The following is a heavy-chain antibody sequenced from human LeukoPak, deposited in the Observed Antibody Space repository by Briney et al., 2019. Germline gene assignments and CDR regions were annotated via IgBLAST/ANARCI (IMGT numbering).Heavy chain of an antibody. J-gene: IGHJ4*02. CDR2: MNPNSGNT. V-gene: IGHV1-8*01. CDR3: ARVVPRAYGIVVFYY. D-gene: IGHD6-19*01. Sequence: ASVKVSCKASGYTFTSYDINWVRQATGQGLEWMGWMNPNSGNTGYAQKFQGRVTMTRNTSISTAYMELSSLRSEDTAVYYCARVVPRAYGIVVFYYCGQGTLVTVSS. CDR1: GYTFTSYD.